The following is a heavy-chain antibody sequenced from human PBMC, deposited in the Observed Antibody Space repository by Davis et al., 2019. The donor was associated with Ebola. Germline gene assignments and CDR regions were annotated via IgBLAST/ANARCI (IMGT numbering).Heavy chain of an antibody. CDR2: IYPGDSQS. V-gene: IGHV5-51*01. CDR3: ARYYDVWTGYYRGFDY. D-gene: IGHD3-3*01. J-gene: IGHJ4*02. CDR1: GYTFTNYW. Sequence: GESLKISCKGSGYTFTNYWIGWVRQKPGKGLEWMGVIYPGDSQSIFSPSFQGQVTISVDKSVNTAYVQWNSLKASDTAMYYCARYYDVWTGYYRGFDYWGQGTLVTVSP.